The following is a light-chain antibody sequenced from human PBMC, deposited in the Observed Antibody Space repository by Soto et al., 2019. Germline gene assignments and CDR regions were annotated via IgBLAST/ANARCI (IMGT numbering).Light chain of an antibody. CDR3: QQYNSYS. V-gene: IGKV1-5*01. Sequence: QLTRTPCTLPGAVGEISIVACRASQSISNWLAWYQQKPGTAPKLLIYHASTLESGVPSRFSGSGSGTEFTLTISSLQPDDFATYYCQQYNSYSFGQGTKVDI. J-gene: IGKJ1*01. CDR1: QSISNW. CDR2: HAS.